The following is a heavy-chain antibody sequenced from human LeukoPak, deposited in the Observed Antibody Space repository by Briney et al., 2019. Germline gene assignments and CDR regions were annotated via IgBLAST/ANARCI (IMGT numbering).Heavy chain of an antibody. CDR1: GCTFTGYY. J-gene: IGHJ4*02. CDR2: INPNSGGT. CDR3: ARALSIVGPLGYFDY. V-gene: IGHV1-2*04. D-gene: IGHD1-26*01. Sequence: ASVKVSCKASGCTFTGYYIHWVRQAPGQGLEWMGWINPNSGGTNYAQKFPGWVTMTRETSIGTAYMELRSLRSDDTAVYYCARALSIVGPLGYFDYWGQGTLVTVSS.